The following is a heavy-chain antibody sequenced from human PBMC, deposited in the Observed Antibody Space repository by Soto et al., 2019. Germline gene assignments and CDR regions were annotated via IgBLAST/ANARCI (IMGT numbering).Heavy chain of an antibody. CDR1: GFTFSTYS. V-gene: IGHV3-48*02. CDR2: VSSHSSTT. J-gene: IGHJ5*02. CDR3: VRDASGGSYLNYFDL. Sequence: VGSLRLSCAASGFTFSTYSMNWVRQAPGKGLEWVSYVSSHSSTTYYADSVKGRSSISRDNAENSLYLQMNSLRDEDTAVCYCVRDASGGSYLNYFDLWGQGTLVTVSS. D-gene: IGHD6-19*01.